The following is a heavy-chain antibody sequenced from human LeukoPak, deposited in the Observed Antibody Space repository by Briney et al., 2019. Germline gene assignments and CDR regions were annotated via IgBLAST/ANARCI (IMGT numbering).Heavy chain of an antibody. D-gene: IGHD3-22*01. CDR1: GGSFSGYY. V-gene: IGHV4-34*01. Sequence: SETLSLTCAVYGGSFSGYYWGWIRQPPGKGLEWIGDIYYRGSTYYSPSLKSRVSISIDTSNNQFSLTLNSVTAADTALYFCARRRYYDSTGYLDWGQGTLVTVSS. CDR2: IYYRGST. J-gene: IGHJ1*01. CDR3: ARRRYYDSTGYLD.